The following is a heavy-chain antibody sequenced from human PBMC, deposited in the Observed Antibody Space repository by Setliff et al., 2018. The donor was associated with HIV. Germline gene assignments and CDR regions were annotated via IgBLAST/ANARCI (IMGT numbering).Heavy chain of an antibody. CDR3: ARGVNFDY. J-gene: IGHJ4*02. CDR1: GGSISEYY. V-gene: IGHV4-34*01. CDR2: INHSGST. Sequence: PSETLSLTCTVSGGSISEYYWSWIRQPPGKGLEWIGEINHSGSTDYNPSLKSRVTISVDTSRNQFSLKLTSVTAADTAIYYCARGVNFDYWGQGTQVTVSS.